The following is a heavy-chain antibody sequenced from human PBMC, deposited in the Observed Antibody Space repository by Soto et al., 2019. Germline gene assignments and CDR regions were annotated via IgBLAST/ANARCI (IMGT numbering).Heavy chain of an antibody. CDR2: INPSGGNT. D-gene: IGHD2-2*01. Sequence: QGLEWMGWINPSGGNTSYAQKLQGRVTMTTDTSTSTAYMELRSLRSDDTAVYYCARDQGYCSSTSCPDAFDIWGQGTMVTVSS. J-gene: IGHJ3*02. CDR3: ARDQGYCSSTSCPDAFDI. V-gene: IGHV1-18*01.